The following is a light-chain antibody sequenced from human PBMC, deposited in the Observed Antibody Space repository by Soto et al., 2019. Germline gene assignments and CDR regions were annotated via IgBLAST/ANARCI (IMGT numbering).Light chain of an antibody. CDR3: QVWDSSSDHVI. V-gene: IGLV3-21*04. CDR2: SDG. CDR1: NVGSES. Sequence: SYELTQPPSVSEAPGKTATITCGGHNVGSESVHWYQQRPGQAPVLVIYSDGDRPSAIPERFSGSKSGNTATLTIGRVEAGDEADYYCQVWDSSSDHVIFGGGTKLTVL. J-gene: IGLJ2*01.